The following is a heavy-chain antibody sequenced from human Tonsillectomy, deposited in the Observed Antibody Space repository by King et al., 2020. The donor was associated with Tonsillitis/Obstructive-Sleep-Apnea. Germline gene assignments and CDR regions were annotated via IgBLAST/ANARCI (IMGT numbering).Heavy chain of an antibody. CDR3: ARRVEEYNWNFTYYYYYMDV. CDR2: IYYSGST. D-gene: IGHD1-7*01. J-gene: IGHJ6*03. CDR1: GGSISSYY. Sequence: QLQESGPGLVKPSETLSLTCTVSGGSISSYYWSWIRQPPGKGLEWIGYIYYSGSTNYNPSLKSRVTISVDTSKNQFSLKLSSVTAADTAVYYCARRVEEYNWNFTYYYYYMDVWGKGTTVTVSS. V-gene: IGHV4-59*08.